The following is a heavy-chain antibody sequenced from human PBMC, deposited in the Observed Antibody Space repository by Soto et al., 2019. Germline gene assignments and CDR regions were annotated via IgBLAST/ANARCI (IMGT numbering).Heavy chain of an antibody. V-gene: IGHV1-18*04. D-gene: IGHD3-10*01. CDR2: IAPHSGRT. CDR3: ARAATGSYHSAY. Sequence: ASVKVSCKTSGYAFTSYGVNWVRQAPGQGLEWMGWIAPHSGRTTYLPKFQGRVTITADAATNTAYMELGSLSSDDTGIYFCARAATGSYHSAYWGQGTVVTVSS. CDR1: GYAFTSYG. J-gene: IGHJ4*02.